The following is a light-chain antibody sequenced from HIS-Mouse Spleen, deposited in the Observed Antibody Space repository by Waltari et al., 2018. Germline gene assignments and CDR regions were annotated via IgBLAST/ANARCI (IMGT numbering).Light chain of an antibody. CDR1: SSDVGSYNL. J-gene: IGLJ2*01. V-gene: IGLV2-23*01. CDR3: CSYAGSSTLV. CDR2: EGS. Sequence: QSALTQPASVSGSPGQSITISCTGTSSDVGSYNLVSWYQQHPGQAPKLMVYEGSKRPSVVSNRFSGSKSGNPASLTISGLQAEDEADYYCCSYAGSSTLVFGGGTKLTVL.